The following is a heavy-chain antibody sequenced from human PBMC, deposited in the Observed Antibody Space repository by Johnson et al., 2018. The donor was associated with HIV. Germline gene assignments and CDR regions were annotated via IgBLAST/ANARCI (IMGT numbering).Heavy chain of an antibody. CDR2: ISYGGSNK. D-gene: IGHD2-15*01. CDR3: ARAKDAAYPYDAFDV. J-gene: IGHJ3*01. CDR1: AFSFSNYP. Sequence: QVQLVESGGGVVQPGRSLRLSCAASAFSFSNYPMHWVRQAPGKGLEWVAVISYGGSNKYYTDSVKGRFTISRDNSKNTLYLQMNSLKTEDTAVYYCARAKDAAYPYDAFDVWGHGTMVIVSA. V-gene: IGHV3-30*04.